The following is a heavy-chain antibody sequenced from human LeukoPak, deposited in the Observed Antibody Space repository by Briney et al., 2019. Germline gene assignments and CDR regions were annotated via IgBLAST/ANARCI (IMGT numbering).Heavy chain of an antibody. CDR1: GGSISSCY. V-gene: IGHV4-59*01. Sequence: SETLSLTCTVSGGSISSCYWSWIRQPPGQGLEWIGYIYYSGSTNYNPSLKSRVTISVDTSKNQFSLKLSSVTAADTAVYYCARATDWGYYYGIDVWGKGTTVTVSS. CDR3: ARATDWGYYYGIDV. CDR2: IYYSGST. D-gene: IGHD3/OR15-3a*01. J-gene: IGHJ6*04.